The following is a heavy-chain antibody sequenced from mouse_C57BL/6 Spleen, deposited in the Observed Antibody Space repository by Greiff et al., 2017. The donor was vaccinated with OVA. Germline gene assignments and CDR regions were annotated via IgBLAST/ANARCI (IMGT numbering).Heavy chain of an antibody. D-gene: IGHD1-1*01. J-gene: IGHJ4*01. CDR1: GFTFSDYY. CDR3: ARDTLYYGAMDY. CDR2: INYDGSST. V-gene: IGHV5-16*01. Sequence: EVKLMESEGGLVQPGSSMKLSCTASGFTFSDYYMAWVRQVPEKGLEWVANINYDGSSTYYLDSLKIRFIISRDNAKNILYLQMSSLKSEYTATYYCARDTLYYGAMDYWGQGTSVTVSS.